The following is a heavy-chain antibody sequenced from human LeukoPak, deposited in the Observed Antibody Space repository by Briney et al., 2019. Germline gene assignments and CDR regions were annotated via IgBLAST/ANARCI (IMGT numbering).Heavy chain of an antibody. CDR2: IYYSGST. V-gene: IGHV4-39*07. D-gene: IGHD3-22*01. CDR1: GGSISSSSYY. CDR3: ARDYYDSSGYNYFDY. J-gene: IGHJ4*02. Sequence: PSETLSLTCTVSGGSISSSSYYWGWIRQPPGKGLEWIGSIYYSGSTYYNPSLKSRVTISVDTSKNQFSLKLSSVTAADTAVYYCARDYYDSSGYNYFDYWGQGTLVTVSS.